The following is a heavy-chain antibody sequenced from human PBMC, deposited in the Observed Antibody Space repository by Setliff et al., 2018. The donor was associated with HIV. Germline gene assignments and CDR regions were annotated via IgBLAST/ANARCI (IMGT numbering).Heavy chain of an antibody. J-gene: IGHJ4*02. CDR1: GFTFTYHA. V-gene: IGHV3-7*01. CDR2: TKYDGSES. D-gene: IGHD1-26*01. Sequence: QPGGSLRLSCAASGFTFTYHAMTWVRQAPGKGLEWVSNTKYDGSESYYVDSVKGRFTISRDNAKDSLYLQMNSLRAEDTAVYYCAKDRSGSYSFARDWGQGTLVTVSS. CDR3: AKDRSGSYSFARD.